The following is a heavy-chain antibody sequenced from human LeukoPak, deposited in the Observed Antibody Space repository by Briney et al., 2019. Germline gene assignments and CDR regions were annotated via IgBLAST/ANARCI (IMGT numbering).Heavy chain of an antibody. V-gene: IGHV3-21*01. CDR1: GFTFSSYN. CDR2: ISSTSTYI. CDR3: AFYSGTKEYFQH. Sequence: PGGSLRLSCAASGFTFSSYNMNWVRQAPGKGLEWVSSISSTSTYIYYADSVKGRFTISRDNAKNSLYLQMNSLRAEDTAVYYCAFYSGTKEYFQHWGQGTLVTVSS. J-gene: IGHJ1*01. D-gene: IGHD3-10*01.